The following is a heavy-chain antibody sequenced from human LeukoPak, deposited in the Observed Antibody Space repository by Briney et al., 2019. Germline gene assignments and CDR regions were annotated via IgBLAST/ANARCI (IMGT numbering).Heavy chain of an antibody. CDR3: ARRFSYYDSSGYYFQYNWFDP. CDR2: IYYSGST. V-gene: IGHV4-39*01. D-gene: IGHD3-22*01. Sequence: PSETLSLTCTVSGGSISSYYWGWIRQPPGKGLEWIGSIYYSGSTYYNPSLKSRVTISVDTSKNQFSLKLSSVTAADTAVYYCARRFSYYDSSGYYFQYNWFDPWGQGTLVTVSS. CDR1: GGSISSYY. J-gene: IGHJ5*02.